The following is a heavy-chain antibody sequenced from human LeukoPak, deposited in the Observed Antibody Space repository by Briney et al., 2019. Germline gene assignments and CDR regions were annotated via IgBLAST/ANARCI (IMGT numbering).Heavy chain of an antibody. CDR2: ISAYNGNT. D-gene: IGHD3-9*01. Sequence: ASVKVSCKASGYTFTSYGISWVRQAPGQGLEWMGWISAYNGNTNYAQKLQGRVTTTTDTSTSTAYMELRSLRSDDTAVYYCARTDYDILTGSPRAFDYWGQGTLVTVSS. CDR3: ARTDYDILTGSPRAFDY. J-gene: IGHJ4*02. V-gene: IGHV1-18*01. CDR1: GYTFTSYG.